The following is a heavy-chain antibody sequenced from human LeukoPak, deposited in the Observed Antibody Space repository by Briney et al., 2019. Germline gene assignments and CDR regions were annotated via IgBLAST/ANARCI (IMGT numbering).Heavy chain of an antibody. CDR3: VRVRGGTDFCLDY. J-gene: IGHJ4*02. Sequence: GGSLRLSCAASGFTFSSYSMNWVRQAPGKGLEWVSSISSSSTYIYYADSVKGRFTISRDNAKNSLYLQMNSLRAEDTAVYYCVRVRGGTDFCLDYWGQGALVTVSS. D-gene: IGHD3-16*01. CDR1: GFTFSSYS. CDR2: ISSSSTYI. V-gene: IGHV3-21*01.